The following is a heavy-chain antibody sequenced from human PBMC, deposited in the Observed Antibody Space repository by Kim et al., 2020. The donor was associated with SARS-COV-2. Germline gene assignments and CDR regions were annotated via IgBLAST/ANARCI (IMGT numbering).Heavy chain of an antibody. V-gene: IGHV4-4*02. CDR2: IYHSGST. CDR1: GGSISSSNW. Sequence: SETLSLICAVSGGSISSSNWWSWVRQPPGKGLEWIGEIYHSGSTNYNPSLKSRVTISVDKSKNQFSLKLSSVTAADTAVYYCARDRMDTAMIPYYCGMDVWGQGTTVTVSS. CDR3: ARDRMDTAMIPYYCGMDV. D-gene: IGHD5-18*01. J-gene: IGHJ6*02.